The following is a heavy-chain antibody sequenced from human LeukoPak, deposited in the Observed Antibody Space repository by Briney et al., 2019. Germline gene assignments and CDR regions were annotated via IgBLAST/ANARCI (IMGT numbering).Heavy chain of an antibody. D-gene: IGHD5-12*01. Sequence: PSETLSLTCTVSGGSISSYYWSWLRQPPGKGLEWIGYIYYSGSTNYNPSLKSRVTISVDTSKNQFSLKLSSVTAADTAVYYCARHGGGYVTYYFDYWGQGTLVTVSS. CDR1: GGSISSYY. J-gene: IGHJ4*02. V-gene: IGHV4-59*08. CDR3: ARHGGGYVTYYFDY. CDR2: IYYSGST.